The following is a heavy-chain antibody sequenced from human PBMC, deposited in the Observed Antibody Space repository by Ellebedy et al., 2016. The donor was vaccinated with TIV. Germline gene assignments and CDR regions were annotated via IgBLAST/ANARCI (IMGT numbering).Heavy chain of an antibody. V-gene: IGHV4-34*01. Sequence: MPSETLSLTCAVYGGSFSVYYWSCIRKPPGKGLEWIGEINHSGSTNYNPSLKGRVTISVDTSKNQFSLKLSSVTAADTAVYYCARGVAARYFGSREKTQRNGLDVWGQGTTVTVSS. CDR1: GGSFSVYY. J-gene: IGHJ6*02. CDR2: INHSGST. D-gene: IGHD3-9*01. CDR3: ARGVAARYFGSREKTQRNGLDV.